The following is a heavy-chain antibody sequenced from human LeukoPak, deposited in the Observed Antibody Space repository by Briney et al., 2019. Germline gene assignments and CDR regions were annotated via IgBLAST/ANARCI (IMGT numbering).Heavy chain of an antibody. CDR1: GLSFSSSA. CDR3: ATETIGRHYDY. D-gene: IGHD1-14*01. V-gene: IGHV3-69-1*02. J-gene: IGHJ4*02. Sequence: GESLKTSCAASGLSFSSSAFNWFRQAPGKRLEWVSSISTGTGRYYAASVKGRFTISRDNAKNSLYLDMDSLRAEDTAVYYCATETIGRHYDYWGQGTMLTVSS. CDR2: ISTGTGR.